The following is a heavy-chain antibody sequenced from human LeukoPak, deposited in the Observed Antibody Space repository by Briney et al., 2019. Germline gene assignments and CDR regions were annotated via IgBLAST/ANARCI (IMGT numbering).Heavy chain of an antibody. CDR3: ARYCTSNLCSGAFDI. J-gene: IGHJ3*02. CDR1: GYTFTGYY. V-gene: IGHV1-2*02. Sequence: GASLKVSCKASGYTFTGYYMHWVRQAPGQGLECMGWINPNSGDTNYVQKFQGRVSMTRDTSISTACMELSGLRYDDTAVYYCARYCTSNLCSGAFDIWGQGTMVTVSS. CDR2: INPNSGDT. D-gene: IGHD2-2*01.